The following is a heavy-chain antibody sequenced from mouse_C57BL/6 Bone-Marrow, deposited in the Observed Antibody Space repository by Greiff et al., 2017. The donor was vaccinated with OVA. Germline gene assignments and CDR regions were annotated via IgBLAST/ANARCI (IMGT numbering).Heavy chain of an antibody. CDR2: INPSSGYT. V-gene: IGHV1-4*01. CDR3: ASNYYGSSYYAMDY. CDR1: GYTFTSYT. J-gene: IGHJ4*01. Sequence: QVQLQQSGAELARPGASVKMSCKASGYTFTSYTMPWVKQRPGQGLEWIGYINPSSGYTKYNQKFKDKATLTADKSSSTAYMQLSSLTSEDSAVYYCASNYYGSSYYAMDYWGQGTSVTVSS. D-gene: IGHD1-1*01.